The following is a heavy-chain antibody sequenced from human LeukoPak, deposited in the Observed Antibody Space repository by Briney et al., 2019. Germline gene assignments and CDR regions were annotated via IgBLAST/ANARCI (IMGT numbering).Heavy chain of an antibody. D-gene: IGHD3-16*02. CDR2: IAYHGGAE. CDR1: GFTFSSYG. J-gene: IGHJ4*02. CDR3: AKQSFRMVNYFDY. Sequence: GGSLRLSCAASGFTFSSYGMHWVRQAPGKGLEWVAVIAYHGGAEYYADSVKGRFTISRDNSKNTVDLQLNSLRAEDSAAYYCAKQSFRMVNYFDYWGQGTLVTVSS. V-gene: IGHV3-30*18.